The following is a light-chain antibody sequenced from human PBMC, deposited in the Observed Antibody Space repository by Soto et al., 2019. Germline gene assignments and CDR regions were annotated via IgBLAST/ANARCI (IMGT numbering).Light chain of an antibody. CDR3: QQYNNWPPWT. V-gene: IGKV1-5*01. J-gene: IGKJ1*01. CDR2: DAS. CDR1: QSISSW. Sequence: DIQMTQSPSTLSASVGDRVTSTCXSSQSISSWLAWYQQKPGKAPKLLIYDASSLESGVPSRFSGSGSGTEFTLTISSLQSEDFAVYYCQQYNNWPPWTFGQGTKVDIK.